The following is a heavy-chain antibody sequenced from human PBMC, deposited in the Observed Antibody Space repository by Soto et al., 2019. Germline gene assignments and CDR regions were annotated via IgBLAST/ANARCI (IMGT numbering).Heavy chain of an antibody. V-gene: IGHV4-34*01. CDR3: ARGGRGYCSGGSCYRRNWFDP. D-gene: IGHD2-15*01. CDR1: GGSFSGYY. CDR2: INHSGST. Sequence: SETLSLTCAVYGGSFSGYYWSWIRQPPGKGLEWIGEINHSGSTNYNPSLKSRVTISVDTSKNQFSLKLSSVTAADTAVYYCARGGRGYCSGGSCYRRNWFDPWGQGTLVTVSS. J-gene: IGHJ5*02.